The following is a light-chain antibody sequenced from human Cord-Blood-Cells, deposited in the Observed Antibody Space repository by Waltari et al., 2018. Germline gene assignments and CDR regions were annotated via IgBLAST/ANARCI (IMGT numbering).Light chain of an antibody. V-gene: IGLV2-8*01. CDR1: SSDVGGYNY. Sequence: QSALTQPPSASGSPGQSVTISCTGTSSDVGGYNYVSWYQQHPGKAPKLMIYEVSKRPSGVPDRFSGSKSDNTASLTVSGLQAEDEADYYCSSYADSNNFVFGTGTKVTVL. CDR3: SSYADSNNFV. J-gene: IGLJ1*01. CDR2: EVS.